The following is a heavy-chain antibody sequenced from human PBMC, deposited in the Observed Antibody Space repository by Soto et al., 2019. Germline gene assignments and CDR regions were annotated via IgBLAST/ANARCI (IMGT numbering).Heavy chain of an antibody. V-gene: IGHV3-74*01. D-gene: IGHD3-3*01. CDR1: GFTFSRYW. CDR2: INSDGSST. CDR3: ARDYDFWNGYFDN. J-gene: IGHJ4*02. Sequence: GGSLRLSCVASGFTFSRYWMHWVRQVPGKGLVWVSRINSDGSSTSYADSVKGRFTISRDNAKNTLYLLMNSLRAEDTALYYCARDYDFWNGYFDNWGQGTLVTVSS.